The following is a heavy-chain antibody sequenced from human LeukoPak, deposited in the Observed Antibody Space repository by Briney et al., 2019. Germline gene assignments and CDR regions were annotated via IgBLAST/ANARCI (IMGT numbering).Heavy chain of an antibody. D-gene: IGHD3-10*01. CDR2: INHSGST. CDR3: ARSSVRYYGSGSYPFV. J-gene: IGHJ4*02. Sequence: PSETLSLTCAVYGGSFSGYYWSWIRQPPGKGLEWIGEINHSGSTNYNPSLKSRVTISVDTSKNQFSLKLSSVTAADTAVYYCARSSVRYYGSGSYPFVWGQGTLVTVSS. V-gene: IGHV4-34*01. CDR1: GGSFSGYY.